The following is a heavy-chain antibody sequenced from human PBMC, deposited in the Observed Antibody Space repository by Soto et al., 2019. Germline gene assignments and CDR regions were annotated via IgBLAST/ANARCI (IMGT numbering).Heavy chain of an antibody. CDR3: AKESFRDDSSGYYYDY. Sequence: QVQLVESGGGVVQPGRSLRLSCAASGFTFSSYGMHWVRQAPGKGLEWVAVISYDGSNKYYADSVKGRFTISRDNYKNTLYLQMNSLRAEDTAVYYCAKESFRDDSSGYYYDYWGQGTLVTVSS. V-gene: IGHV3-30*18. CDR2: ISYDGSNK. D-gene: IGHD3-22*01. CDR1: GFTFSSYG. J-gene: IGHJ4*02.